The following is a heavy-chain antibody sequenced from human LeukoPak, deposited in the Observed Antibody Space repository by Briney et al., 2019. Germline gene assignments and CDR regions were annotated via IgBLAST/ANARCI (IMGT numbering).Heavy chain of an antibody. D-gene: IGHD5-18*01. J-gene: IGHJ4*02. CDR1: GFTFSSYS. CDR2: ISGSGGST. CDR3: AKGSYGYTGFDY. V-gene: IGHV3-23*01. Sequence: GGSLRLSCAASGFTFSSYSMNWVRQAPGKGLEWVSAISGSGGSTYYADSVKGRFTISRDNSKNTLYLQMNSLRAEDTAVYYCAKGSYGYTGFDYWGQETLVTVSS.